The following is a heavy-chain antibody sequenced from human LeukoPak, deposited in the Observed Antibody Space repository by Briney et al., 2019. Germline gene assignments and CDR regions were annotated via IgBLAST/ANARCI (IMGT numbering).Heavy chain of an antibody. CDR2: IDYSGST. D-gene: IGHD1-26*01. J-gene: IGHJ5*02. CDR1: GGSIRSYY. Sequence: PSETLSLICTVSGGSIRSYYWSWIRQPPGKGLDWIGYIDYSGSTNYNPSLKSRVTISVDTSKNQFSLSLSSVIAADTAVYYCARSGPSGSYYDWFDPWGQGTLVTVSS. V-gene: IGHV4-59*01. CDR3: ARSGPSGSYYDWFDP.